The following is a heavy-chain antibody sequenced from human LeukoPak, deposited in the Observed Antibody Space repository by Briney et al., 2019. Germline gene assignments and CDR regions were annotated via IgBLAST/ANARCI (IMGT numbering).Heavy chain of an antibody. CDR2: IIPIFGTA. V-gene: IGHV1-69*13. CDR3: ARGYCSSTSCYNGY. CDR1: GGTFSSYA. J-gene: IGHJ4*02. Sequence: GASVKVSCKASGGTFSSYAISWVRQAPGQGLEWMGGIIPIFGTANYAQKFQGRVTITADESTSTAYMELSSLRSEDTAVYYCARGYCSSTSCYNGYWGQGTLVTVSS. D-gene: IGHD2-2*02.